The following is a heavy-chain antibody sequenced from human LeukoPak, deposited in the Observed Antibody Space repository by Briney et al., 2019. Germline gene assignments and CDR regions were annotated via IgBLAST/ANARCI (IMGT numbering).Heavy chain of an antibody. J-gene: IGHJ6*02. CDR2: INPNSGGT. D-gene: IGHD1-26*01. V-gene: IGHV1-2*02. CDR3: ARDESGAGGMDV. Sequence: ASVKVSCKASGYTFTGYYMHWVRQAPGQGLEWMGWINPNSGGTNYAQKFQGRVTMTRDTSISTAYVELSRLRSDDTAVYYCARDESGAGGMDVWGQGTTVTVSS. CDR1: GYTFTGYY.